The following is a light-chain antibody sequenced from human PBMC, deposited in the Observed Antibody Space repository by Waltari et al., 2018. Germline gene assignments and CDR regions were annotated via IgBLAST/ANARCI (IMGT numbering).Light chain of an antibody. CDR2: VEGSGSY. CDR3: ETWDTNTHH. Sequence: QPLLTQSSSASASLGSSVKLTCSLSSGHTIYIIAWHQHQPGKAPRYLMKVEGSGSYNKGSGVPDRFSGSSSGADSYLTISNLQSEDEADYYCETWDTNTHHFGGGTKLTVL. J-gene: IGLJ2*01. V-gene: IGLV4-60*03. CDR1: SGHTIYI.